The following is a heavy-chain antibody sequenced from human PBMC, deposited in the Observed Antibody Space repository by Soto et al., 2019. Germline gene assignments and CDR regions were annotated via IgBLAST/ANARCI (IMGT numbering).Heavy chain of an antibody. CDR1: GGSISSGGYY. CDR3: ARVVVVVAERYYFDY. D-gene: IGHD2-15*01. Sequence: SETLSLTCTVSGGSISSGGYYWSWIRQHPGKGLEWIGYIYYSGSTYYNPSLKSRVTISVDTSKNQFSLKLSSVTAADTAVYYCARVVVVVAERYYFDYWGQGTLVTVSS. J-gene: IGHJ4*02. V-gene: IGHV4-31*03. CDR2: IYYSGST.